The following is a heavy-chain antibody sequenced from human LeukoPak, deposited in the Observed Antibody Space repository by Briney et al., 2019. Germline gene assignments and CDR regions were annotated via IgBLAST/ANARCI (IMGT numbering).Heavy chain of an antibody. CDR1: GYTFTSYY. J-gene: IGHJ4*02. CDR2: INPSGGST. V-gene: IGHV1-46*01. D-gene: IGHD1-26*01. Sequence: ASVKVSCKASGYTFTSYYMHWVRQAPGQGLEWMGIINPSGGSTSYAQKFQGRVTMTRDTSTSTVYMELSSLRPEDTAVYYCARDPGDADYIVGAITRRAKNYYFDYWGQGTLVTVSS. CDR3: ARDPGDADYIVGAITRRAKNYYFDY.